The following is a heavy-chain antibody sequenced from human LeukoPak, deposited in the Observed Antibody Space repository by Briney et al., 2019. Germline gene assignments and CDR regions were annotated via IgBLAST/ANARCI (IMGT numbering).Heavy chain of an antibody. CDR1: GGSISSGGYY. V-gene: IGHV4-31*03. D-gene: IGHD3-9*01. J-gene: IGHJ3*02. CDR3: ARRYAYHDAFDI. Sequence: SETLSLTCTVSGGSISSGGYYWSWIRQHPGKGLEWIGYFYYSGSTYYNPSLKSRVTISVDTSKNQFSLKLSSVTAADTAVYYCARRYAYHDAFDIWGQGTMVTVSS. CDR2: FYYSGST.